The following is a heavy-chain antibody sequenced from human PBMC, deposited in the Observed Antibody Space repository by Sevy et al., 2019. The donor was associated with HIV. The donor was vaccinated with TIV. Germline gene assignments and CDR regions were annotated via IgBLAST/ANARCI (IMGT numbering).Heavy chain of an antibody. CDR3: ARLKLHYDPYYFDL. D-gene: IGHD3-16*01. Sequence: GGSLRLSCAASGFTFSDYWMSWVRQAPEKGLEWVANIKKDGSKKYYVDSVKGRFIVSRDNAKKSLYLEMSSLRAEDTAVYYCARLKLHYDPYYFDLWGQGTLATVSS. CDR2: IKKDGSKK. V-gene: IGHV3-7*01. CDR1: GFTFSDYW. J-gene: IGHJ4*02.